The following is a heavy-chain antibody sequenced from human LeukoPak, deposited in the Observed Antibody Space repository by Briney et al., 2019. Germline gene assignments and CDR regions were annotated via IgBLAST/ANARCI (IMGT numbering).Heavy chain of an antibody. CDR1: GFTFSSYE. D-gene: IGHD3-10*01. CDR3: ARVAEIWFGESTNDY. Sequence: GGSLRLSCAASGFTFSSYEMNWVRQAPGKGLEWVSYISSSGSTIYYADSVKGRFTISRDNAKNSLYLQMNSLRAEDTAVYYCARVAEIWFGESTNDYWGQGTLVTVSS. V-gene: IGHV3-48*03. J-gene: IGHJ4*02. CDR2: ISSSGSTI.